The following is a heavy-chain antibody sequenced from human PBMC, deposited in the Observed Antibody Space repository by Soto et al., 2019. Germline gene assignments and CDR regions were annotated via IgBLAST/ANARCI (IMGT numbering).Heavy chain of an antibody. J-gene: IGHJ4*02. D-gene: IGHD4-17*01. CDR3: AKLFTVTTEYYIDC. Sequence: EVQLLESGGGLVQPGGSLRLSCAASGFTFSSYAMSWVRQPPGKGLEWVSAISGSGGSTYYADSVKGRFTISRDNSKNTLYLQMNSVRAEDTDVYYCAKLFTVTTEYYIDCWGQRTLVTVSS. CDR1: GFTFSSYA. CDR2: ISGSGGST. V-gene: IGHV3-23*01.